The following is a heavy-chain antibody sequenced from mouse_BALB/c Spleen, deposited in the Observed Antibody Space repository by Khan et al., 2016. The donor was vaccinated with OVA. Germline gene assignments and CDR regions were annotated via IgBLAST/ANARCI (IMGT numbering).Heavy chain of an antibody. J-gene: IGHJ2*01. V-gene: IGHV1S132*01. Sequence: QVQLQQSGAELVRPGASVKLSCKTSGYIFTSYWIHWVKQRSGQGLEWIARIYPGTDNSYYNEKFKDKATLTADKSSSTAYMQLSSLKSQDSDVNFCASEEALYYFDHWGQGTTLTVSS. D-gene: IGHD3-2*02. CDR2: IYPGTDNS. CDR3: ASEEALYYFDH. CDR1: GYIFTSYW.